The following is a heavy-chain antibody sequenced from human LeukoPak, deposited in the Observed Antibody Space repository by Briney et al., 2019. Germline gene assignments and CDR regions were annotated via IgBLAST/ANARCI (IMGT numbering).Heavy chain of an antibody. CDR3: AREHSSSSGKVFDY. J-gene: IGHJ4*02. Sequence: ASVKVSCKASGYTFPGYYMHWVRQAPGQGLEWMGWINPNSGGTNYAQKFQGRVTMTRDASISTAYMELSRLRSDDTAVYYCAREHSSSSGKVFDYWGQGTLVTVSS. CDR2: INPNSGGT. V-gene: IGHV1-2*02. CDR1: GYTFPGYY. D-gene: IGHD6-6*01.